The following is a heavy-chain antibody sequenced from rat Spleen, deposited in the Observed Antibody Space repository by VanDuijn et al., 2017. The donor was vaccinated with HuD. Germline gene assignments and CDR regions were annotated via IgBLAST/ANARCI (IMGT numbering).Heavy chain of an antibody. CDR3: TKNIAMDA. CDR2: ITNTGGGT. V-gene: IGHV5-31*01. D-gene: IGHD1-5*01. J-gene: IGHJ4*01. CDR1: GFTFNNYW. Sequence: EVQLVESGGGLVQPGRSLKLSCVASGFTFNNYWMTWIRQAPGRGLEWVASITNTGGGTYYPDSVKGRFTISRDNAKSTLYLQMNSLRSEDTATYYCTKNIAMDAWGQGASVTVSS.